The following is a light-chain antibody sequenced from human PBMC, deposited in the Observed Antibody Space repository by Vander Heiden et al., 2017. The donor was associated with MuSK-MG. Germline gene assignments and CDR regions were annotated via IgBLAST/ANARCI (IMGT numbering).Light chain of an antibody. J-gene: IGKJ2*01. CDR1: QSLTNNY. CDR2: GVA. CDR3: RQDGDSFNT. Sequence: EIVLTQSPGTMSLSPGERATLSCRASQSLTNNYLAWYQQKPGQAPRFLMYGVASRAAGIPDRFSGSGSGTNFTLTISRLEPEDFAVYYCRQDGDSFNTFGQGTKLEIK. V-gene: IGKV3-20*01.